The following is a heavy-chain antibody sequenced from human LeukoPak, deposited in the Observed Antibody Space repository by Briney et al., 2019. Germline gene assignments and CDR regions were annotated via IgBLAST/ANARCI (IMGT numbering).Heavy chain of an antibody. Sequence: QPGGSLRLSCAASAFSLNAYNMNWVRQAPGKGLEWVSAISGSGGYTYYADSVKGRFTISRDNSKTTLYLQMNSLRADDTAVYYCAKDRVVDWNYVFWFDPWGQGTLVTVSS. CDR3: AKDRVVDWNYVFWFDP. CDR1: AFSLNAYN. J-gene: IGHJ5*02. D-gene: IGHD1-7*01. V-gene: IGHV3-23*01. CDR2: ISGSGGYT.